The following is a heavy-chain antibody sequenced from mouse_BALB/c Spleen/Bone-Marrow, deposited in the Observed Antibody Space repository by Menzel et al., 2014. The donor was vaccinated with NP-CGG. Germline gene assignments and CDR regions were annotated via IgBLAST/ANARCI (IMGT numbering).Heavy chain of an antibody. D-gene: IGHD2-14*01. CDR3: ARRRGGTYDGGYFDV. CDR2: IWWNDDK. CDR1: GFSLSTSGVG. J-gene: IGHJ1*01. V-gene: IGHV8-5*01. Sequence: QVTLKESGPGILKPSQTLSLPCSFSGFSLSTSGVGVGWIRQPSGKGLEWLAHIWWNDDKYYNPSLKSQLTISKDTSRNQVFLKITSVDTADTTAYYCARRRGGTYDGGYFDVWGAGTTVTVSS.